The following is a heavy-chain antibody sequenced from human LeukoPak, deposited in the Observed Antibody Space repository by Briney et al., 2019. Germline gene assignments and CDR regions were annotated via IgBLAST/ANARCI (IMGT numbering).Heavy chain of an antibody. CDR1: GGTFSSYA. CDR2: IIPIFGTA. CDR3: ASSIAVAGRGRNWFDP. V-gene: IGHV1-69*13. D-gene: IGHD6-19*01. Sequence: ASVKVSCKASGGTFSSYAISWVRQAPGQGLEWMGRIIPIFGTANYAQKFQGRVTITADESTSTAYMELSSLRSEDTAVYYCASSIAVAGRGRNWFDPWGQGTLVTVSS. J-gene: IGHJ5*02.